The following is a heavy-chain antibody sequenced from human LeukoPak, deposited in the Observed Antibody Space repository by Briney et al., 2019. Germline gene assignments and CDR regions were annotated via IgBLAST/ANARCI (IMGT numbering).Heavy chain of an antibody. CDR1: GFTFNSYS. D-gene: IGHD5-18*01. CDR3: ARAPATAMVGFDY. CDR2: ISSSSRFI. V-gene: IGHV3-21*01. Sequence: GGSLRLSCAASGFTFNSYSMNWFRQAPGKGLEWVSSISSSSRFIYYADSVKGRFTISRDNAKNSLYLQMNSLRAEDTAVYYCARAPATAMVGFDYWGQGTLVTVSS. J-gene: IGHJ4*02.